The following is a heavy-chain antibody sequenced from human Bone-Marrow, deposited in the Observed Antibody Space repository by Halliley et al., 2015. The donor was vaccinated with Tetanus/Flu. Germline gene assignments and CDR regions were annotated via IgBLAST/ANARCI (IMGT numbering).Heavy chain of an antibody. D-gene: IGHD3-22*01. CDR3: ARPRRASYFYDGMDV. V-gene: IGHV3-30*03. CDR2: VSFDGRNK. CDR1: GFIFSSYS. Sequence: SLRLSCAASGFIFSSYSVDWVRQAPGKGLEWVAVVSFDGRNKDYADSVRGRFSISRDNSKKTVFLQMNSLRIDDTAVYYCARPRRASYFYDGMDVWGQGTTVTVSS. J-gene: IGHJ6*02.